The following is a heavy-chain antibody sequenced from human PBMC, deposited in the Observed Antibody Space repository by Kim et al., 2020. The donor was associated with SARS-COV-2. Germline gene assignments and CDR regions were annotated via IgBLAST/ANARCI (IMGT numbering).Heavy chain of an antibody. D-gene: IGHD1-26*01. J-gene: IGHJ4*02. CDR3: ARGRRGSYFGPSDY. V-gene: IGHV1-46*01. Sequence: AQKFQGRVTMTRDTSTSTVYMGLSSLRSEDTAVYCCARGRRGSYFGPSDYWGQGTLVTVSS.